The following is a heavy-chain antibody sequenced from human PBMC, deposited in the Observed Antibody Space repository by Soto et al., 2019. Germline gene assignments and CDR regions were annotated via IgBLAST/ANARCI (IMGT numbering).Heavy chain of an antibody. CDR2: IWYDGSNK. J-gene: IGHJ4*02. CDR1: GFTFSSYG. CDR3: ARDSGDYDYVWGSYRYTSPHY. D-gene: IGHD3-16*02. V-gene: IGHV3-33*01. Sequence: SLRLSCAASGFTFSSYGMHWVRQAPGKGLEWVAVIWYDGSNKYYADSVKGRFTISRDNSKNTLYLQMNSLRAEDTAVYYCARDSGDYDYVWGSYRYTSPHYWGQGTLVTVSS.